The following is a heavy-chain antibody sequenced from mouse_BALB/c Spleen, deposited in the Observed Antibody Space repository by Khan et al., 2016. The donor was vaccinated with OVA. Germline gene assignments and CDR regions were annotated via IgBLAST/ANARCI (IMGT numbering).Heavy chain of an antibody. V-gene: IGHV3-2*02. J-gene: IGHJ4*01. CDR1: GYSITSDFA. CDR3: IRSVYYAYAYAMDY. Sequence: EVQLQESGPGLVKPSQSLSLTCTVTGYSITSDFAWNWVRQFPGNKLEWMGYISFSGSTSYGPSLKSRLSITRDTSKNQVFLQLNSVTTEDTATYYCIRSVYYAYAYAMDYWGQGTTVTVSS. CDR2: ISFSGST. D-gene: IGHD2-2*01.